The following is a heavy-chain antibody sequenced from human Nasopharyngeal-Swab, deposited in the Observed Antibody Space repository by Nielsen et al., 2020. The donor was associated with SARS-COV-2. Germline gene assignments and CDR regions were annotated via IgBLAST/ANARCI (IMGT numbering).Heavy chain of an antibody. D-gene: IGHD1-1*01. J-gene: IGHJ4*02. V-gene: IGHV3-30-3*01. CDR1: GFTFSSYA. CDR3: AKDGIDERFDY. Sequence: GGSLRLSCAASGFTFSSYAMHWVRQAPGKGLEWVAVISYDGSNKYYADSVKGRFTISRDNSKNTLYLQMNSLRAEDTALYYCAKDGIDERFDYWGQGTLVTVSS. CDR2: ISYDGSNK.